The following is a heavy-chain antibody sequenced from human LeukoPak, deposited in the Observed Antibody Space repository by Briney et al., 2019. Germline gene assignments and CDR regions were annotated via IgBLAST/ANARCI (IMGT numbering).Heavy chain of an antibody. V-gene: IGHV4-34*01. J-gene: IGHJ6*02. CDR1: GGSFSGYY. Sequence: SETLSPTCAVYGGSFSGYYWSWIRQPPGKGLEWIGEINHSGSTNYNPSLKSRVTISVDTSKNQFSLKLSSVTAADTAVYYCARWPRYCSGGSCYYRYYYGMDVWGQGTTVTVSS. D-gene: IGHD2-15*01. CDR2: INHSGST. CDR3: ARWPRYCSGGSCYYRYYYGMDV.